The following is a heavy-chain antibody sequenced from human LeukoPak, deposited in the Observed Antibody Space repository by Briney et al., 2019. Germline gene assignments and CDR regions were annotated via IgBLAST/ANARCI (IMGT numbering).Heavy chain of an antibody. CDR1: GGSISSSNYY. CDR3: ARHTYDTSGWCLDY. J-gene: IGHJ4*02. Sequence: PSKTPSLTCTVSGGSISSSNYYWGWIRQPPGKGLEWIGSIYYSGSTYYNPSLKSRVTISVDTSKNQFSLKLSSVTAADTAVYYCARHTYDTSGWCLDYWGQGTLVTVSS. V-gene: IGHV4-39*01. D-gene: IGHD6-19*01. CDR2: IYYSGST.